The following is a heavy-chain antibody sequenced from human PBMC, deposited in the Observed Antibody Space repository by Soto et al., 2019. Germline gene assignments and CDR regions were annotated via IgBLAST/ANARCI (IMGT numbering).Heavy chain of an antibody. Sequence: GSGPTLVNPTQTLTLTCTFSGFSLSTSGMRVSWIRQPPGKALEWLARIDWDDDKFYSTSLKTRLTISKDTSKNQVVLTITNMDPVDTATYYCARRGSGIEGFDIWGQGTMVTVS. CDR3: ARRGSGIEGFDI. CDR2: IDWDDDK. D-gene: IGHD1-26*01. CDR1: GFSLSTSGMR. J-gene: IGHJ3*02. V-gene: IGHV2-70*04.